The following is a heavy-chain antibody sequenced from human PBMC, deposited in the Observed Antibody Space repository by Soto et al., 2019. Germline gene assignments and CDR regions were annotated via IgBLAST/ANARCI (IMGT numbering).Heavy chain of an antibody. CDR2: ISGSGGST. V-gene: IGHV3-23*01. CDR1: VFTFSSYA. Sequence: GGSLRLSCAASVFTFSSYAMSWVRQAPGKGLEWVSAISGSGGSTYYADSVKGRFTISRDNSKNTLYLQMNSLRAEDTAVYYCAQNLYDSSGYYYGYWGQGTLVTVSS. D-gene: IGHD3-22*01. CDR3: AQNLYDSSGYYYGY. J-gene: IGHJ4*02.